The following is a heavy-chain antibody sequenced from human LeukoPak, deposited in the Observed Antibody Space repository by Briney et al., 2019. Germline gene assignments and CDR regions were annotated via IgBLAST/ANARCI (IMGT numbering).Heavy chain of an antibody. CDR3: AKRTKVGATTYYYFGMDV. J-gene: IGHJ6*02. CDR2: ISYGGSEK. Sequence: GGSLRLSCAASGFTFSSYSMNWVRQAPGKGLEWVATISYGGSEKYYADSVKGRFTMSRDNSKNTLYLQMNSLGAEDTAVYYCAKRTKVGATTYYYFGMDVWGQGTTVIVSS. V-gene: IGHV3-30*18. D-gene: IGHD1-26*01. CDR1: GFTFSSYS.